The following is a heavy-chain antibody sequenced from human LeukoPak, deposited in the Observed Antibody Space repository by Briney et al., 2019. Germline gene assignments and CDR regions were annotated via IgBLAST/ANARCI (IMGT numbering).Heavy chain of an antibody. Sequence: ASVKVSCKASGYAFTGYYMHWVRQAPGQGLEWMGWINPNSGGTNYAQKFQGRVTMTWDTSISTAYMELSRLRSDDTAVYYCARGSGEYSSGCFNWFDPWGQGTLVTVSS. J-gene: IGHJ5*02. CDR3: ARGSGEYSSGCFNWFDP. CDR1: GYAFTGYY. CDR2: INPNSGGT. D-gene: IGHD6-19*01. V-gene: IGHV1-2*02.